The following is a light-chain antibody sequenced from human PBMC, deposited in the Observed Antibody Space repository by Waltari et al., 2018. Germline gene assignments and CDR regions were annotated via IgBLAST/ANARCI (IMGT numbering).Light chain of an antibody. Sequence: DIQMTQSPSSLSASVGDRVTITCQASQDISNYLNWYQQKPGKAPKLLIYDASNLETGVPSRFSGSGSGTEFTLTINNLQPDDFATYYCQQYNTYSLTFGGGTKVEIK. J-gene: IGKJ4*01. CDR3: QQYNTYSLT. CDR2: DAS. CDR1: QDISNY. V-gene: IGKV1-33*01.